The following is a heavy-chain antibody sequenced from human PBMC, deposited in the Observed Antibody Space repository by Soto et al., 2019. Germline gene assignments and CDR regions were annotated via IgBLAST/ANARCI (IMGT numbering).Heavy chain of an antibody. V-gene: IGHV4-39*01. J-gene: IGHJ6*03. Sequence: PSETLSLTCTVSGGSISSSSYYWGWIRQPPGKGLEWIGSIYYSGSTYYNPSLKSRVTISVDTSKNQFSLKLSSVTAADTAVYYWAGTASLQWYYMDVWDKGTTVTVSS. CDR2: IYYSGST. CDR3: AGTASLQWYYMDV. CDR1: GGSISSSSYY. D-gene: IGHD1-7*01.